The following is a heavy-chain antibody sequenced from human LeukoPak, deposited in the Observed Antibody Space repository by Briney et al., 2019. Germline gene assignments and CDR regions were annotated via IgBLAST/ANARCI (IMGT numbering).Heavy chain of an antibody. CDR3: ARVRRAWGYFNWLDP. V-gene: IGHV1-46*01. J-gene: IGHJ5*02. CDR2: INPSGGST. CDR1: GYTFTSYY. Sequence: ASVKVSCKASGYTFTSYYMHWVRQAPGQGLEWMGIINPSGGSTSYAQKFQGRVTMTRDTSTSTVYMELSSLRSEDTAVYYCARVRRAWGYFNWLDPWGQGTLVTVSS. D-gene: IGHD3-16*01.